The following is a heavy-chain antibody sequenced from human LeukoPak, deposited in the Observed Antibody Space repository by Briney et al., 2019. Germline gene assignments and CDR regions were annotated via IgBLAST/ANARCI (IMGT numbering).Heavy chain of an antibody. CDR2: IYYSGTT. V-gene: IGHV4-39*01. D-gene: IGHD5-12*01. Sequence: PSETLSLTCTVSGGSISSSSYYWGWIRQPPGMGLEWIGSIYYSGTTYYNPSLKSRVTISVDTSKNQFSLKLSSVTAADTAVYYCARFLVATTYFDYWGQGTLVTVSS. CDR3: ARFLVATTYFDY. J-gene: IGHJ4*02. CDR1: GGSISSSSYY.